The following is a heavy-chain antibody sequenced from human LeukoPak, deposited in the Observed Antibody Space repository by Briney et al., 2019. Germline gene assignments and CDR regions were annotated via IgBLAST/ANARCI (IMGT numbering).Heavy chain of an antibody. CDR3: AKGGDYDILTAYYNS. D-gene: IGHD3-9*01. J-gene: IGHJ4*02. Sequence: GGSLRLSCAASGFTFSSDWMSWVRQAPGKGLEWVANIKQDGSEKYYVDSVKGRFTISRDNAKDTLYLRMNSLTAEDTAVYYCAKGGDYDILTAYYNSWGQGTLVTVSS. CDR2: IKQDGSEK. CDR1: GFTFSSDW. V-gene: IGHV3-7*03.